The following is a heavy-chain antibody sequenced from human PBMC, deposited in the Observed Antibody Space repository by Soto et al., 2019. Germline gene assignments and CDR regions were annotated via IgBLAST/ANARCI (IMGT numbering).Heavy chain of an antibody. CDR2: ISASDGST. D-gene: IGHD3-10*01. J-gene: IGHJ4*02. CDR1: GCAFSFG. V-gene: IGHV1-18*01. Sequence: ASVKVSCKASGCAFSFGFSWVRQAPGQGLEWMGWISASDGSTNSAQKFRGRISLTTDTSTNTAYLDLLSLTSDDTAVYFCATYYFGSGSYYRFDNWGQGTLVTVSS. CDR3: ATYYFGSGSYYRFDN.